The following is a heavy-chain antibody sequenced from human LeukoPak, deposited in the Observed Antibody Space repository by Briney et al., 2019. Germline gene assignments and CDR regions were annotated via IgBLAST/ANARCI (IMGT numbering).Heavy chain of an antibody. CDR2: IYYSGST. D-gene: IGHD3-22*01. Sequence: SKTLSLTCTVSGGSISSYYWSWIRQPPGKGLEWIGYIYYSGSTYYNPSLKSRVTISVDTSKNQFSLKLSSVTAADTAVYYCARDSSGPIDYWGQGTLVTVSS. V-gene: IGHV4-59*01. CDR3: ARDSSGPIDY. J-gene: IGHJ4*02. CDR1: GGSISSYY.